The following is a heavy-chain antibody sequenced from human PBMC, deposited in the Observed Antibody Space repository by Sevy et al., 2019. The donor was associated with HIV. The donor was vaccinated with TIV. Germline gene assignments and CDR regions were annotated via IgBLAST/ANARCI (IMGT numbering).Heavy chain of an antibody. CDR1: GGSFSGYY. D-gene: IGHD2-15*01. CDR3: AREISGVCCTFDY. J-gene: IGHJ4*02. CDR2: INHSDST. Sequence: SETLSLTCAVYGGSFSGYYWSWIRQPPGKGLEWIGEINHSDSTNYNPSLKSRVTISVDTSKNQFSLKLHSVTAADTAVYYCAREISGVCCTFDYWSQGTLVNVSS. V-gene: IGHV4-34*01.